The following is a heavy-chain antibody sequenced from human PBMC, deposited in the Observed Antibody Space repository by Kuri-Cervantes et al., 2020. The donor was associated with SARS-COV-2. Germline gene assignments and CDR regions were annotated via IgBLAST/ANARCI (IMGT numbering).Heavy chain of an antibody. V-gene: IGHV4-34*01. CDR2: NNHSGST. D-gene: IGHD6-19*01. J-gene: IGHJ5*02. Sequence: SXTXXXXXAVYXGVFSGYYWNWSRQPPGKGLEWIGENNHSGSTNYNPSLQSQIPISVDTSKIQFSLKLSSVTAADTAVYDCARVGSQRLVRHNWFDPWGQGTLVTVSS. CDR3: ARVGSQRLVRHNWFDP. CDR1: XGVFSGYY.